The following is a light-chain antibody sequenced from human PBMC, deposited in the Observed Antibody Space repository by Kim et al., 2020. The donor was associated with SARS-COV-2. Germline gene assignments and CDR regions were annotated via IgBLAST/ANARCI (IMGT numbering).Light chain of an antibody. CDR2: GAS. CDR1: QSISSH. V-gene: IGKV1-39*01. Sequence: DIQMTQSPSSLSASIGDRVTITCRASQSISSHFNWYQKRPGEAPKLLIYGASNLQSGVPSRFSGSGSGTDFTLTISSLQPEDFATYYCQQSYSSPPTFGQGTKVDIK. CDR3: QQSYSSPPT. J-gene: IGKJ1*01.